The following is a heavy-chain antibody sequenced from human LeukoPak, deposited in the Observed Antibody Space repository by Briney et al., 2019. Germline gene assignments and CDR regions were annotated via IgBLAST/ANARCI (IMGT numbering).Heavy chain of an antibody. D-gene: IGHD4-23*01. CDR1: GGSFSGYY. Sequence: SETLSLTCAVYGGSFSGYYWSWIRQPPGKGLEWIGEINHSGSTNYNPSLKSRVTISVGTSKNQFSLKLSSVTAADTAVYYCARLRWYNFDYWGQGTLVTVSS. CDR3: ARLRWYNFDY. CDR2: INHSGST. J-gene: IGHJ4*02. V-gene: IGHV4-34*01.